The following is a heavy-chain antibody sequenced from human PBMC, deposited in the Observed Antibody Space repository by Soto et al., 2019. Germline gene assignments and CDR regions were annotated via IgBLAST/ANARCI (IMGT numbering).Heavy chain of an antibody. D-gene: IGHD2-2*02. CDR2: ISYDGSNK. CDR1: GFTFSSYG. Sequence: GGSLRLSCAASGFTFSSYGMHWVRQAPGKGLEWVAVISYDGSNKYYADSVKGRFTISRDNSKNTLYLQMNGLRAEDTAVYYCAKTRDIVVVPAAIMDYWGQGTLVTVSS. J-gene: IGHJ4*02. CDR3: AKTRDIVVVPAAIMDY. V-gene: IGHV3-30*18.